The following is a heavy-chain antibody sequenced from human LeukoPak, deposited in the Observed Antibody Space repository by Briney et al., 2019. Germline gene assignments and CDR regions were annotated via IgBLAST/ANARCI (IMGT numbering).Heavy chain of an antibody. V-gene: IGHV3-15*01. Sequence: PGGSLRLSCAASGFTFSNYAMTWVRQAPGKGLEWVGHIKSKIDGGTTEYAAPVKGRFTISRDDSKNTLYLQMNSLRAEDTAVYYCARVGSRGLSNDYWGQGTLVTVSS. D-gene: IGHD3/OR15-3a*01. CDR1: GFTFSNYA. CDR3: ARVGSRGLSNDY. J-gene: IGHJ4*02. CDR2: IKSKIDGGTT.